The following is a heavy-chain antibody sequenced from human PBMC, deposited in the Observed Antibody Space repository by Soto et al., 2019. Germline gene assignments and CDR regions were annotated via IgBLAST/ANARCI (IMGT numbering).Heavy chain of an antibody. D-gene: IGHD1-1*01. J-gene: IGHJ4*02. CDR1: GGSISSYY. CDR3: ARHERNNAFDY. Sequence: SETLSLTCTVSGGSISSYYWSWIRQPPGKGLEWIGYIYYSGSTNYNPSLKSRVTISVDTSKNQFSLKLSSVTAADTAVYYCARHERNNAFDYWGQGTLVTVSS. CDR2: IYYSGST. V-gene: IGHV4-59*01.